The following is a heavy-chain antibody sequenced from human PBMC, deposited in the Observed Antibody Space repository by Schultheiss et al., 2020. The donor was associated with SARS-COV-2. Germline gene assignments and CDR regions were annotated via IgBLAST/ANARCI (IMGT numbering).Heavy chain of an antibody. J-gene: IGHJ4*02. CDR2: ISSNGGST. Sequence: GSLRLSCAASGFTFSSYAMHWVRQAPGKGLEYVSAISSNGGSTYYANSVKGRFTISRDNSKNTLYLQMNSLRAEDTAVYYCARGTPRASNIFGVVTRIYYFDYWGQGTLVTVSS. V-gene: IGHV3-64*01. CDR3: ARGTPRASNIFGVVTRIYYFDY. CDR1: GFTFSSYA. D-gene: IGHD3-3*02.